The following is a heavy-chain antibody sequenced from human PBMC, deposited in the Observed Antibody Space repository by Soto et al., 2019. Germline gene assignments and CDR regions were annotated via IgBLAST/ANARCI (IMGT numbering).Heavy chain of an antibody. CDR3: ESSIN. Sequence: GGSLRLSCAASGFPFSSYGMHWVRQAPGKGLDWVAVIWYDGSNKDYAESVKGRFTISRDNSKNTLYLQMNSLRADDTAVYYCESSINWGQGTLVTVSS. J-gene: IGHJ4*02. V-gene: IGHV3-33*01. CDR2: IWYDGSNK. CDR1: GFPFSSYG.